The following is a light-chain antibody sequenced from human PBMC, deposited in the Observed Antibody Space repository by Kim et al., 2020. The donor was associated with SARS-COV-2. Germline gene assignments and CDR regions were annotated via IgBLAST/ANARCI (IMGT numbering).Light chain of an antibody. J-gene: IGKJ3*01. Sequence: DIVMTQSPDSLAVSLGERATINCKSSQSVLYSSNNKNYFAWYQQKPGQPPKLLIYWASTRESGVPDRFSGSGSGTDFTLTISSLQAEDVAVYYCQQYYSTLLTFGPGTKVDIK. CDR3: QQYYSTLLT. CDR2: WAS. V-gene: IGKV4-1*01. CDR1: QSVLYSSNNKNY.